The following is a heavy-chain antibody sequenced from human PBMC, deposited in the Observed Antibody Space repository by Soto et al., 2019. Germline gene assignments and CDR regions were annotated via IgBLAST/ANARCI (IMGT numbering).Heavy chain of an antibody. CDR2: IYYTGST. CDR1: GGSISGYY. J-gene: IGHJ5*02. Sequence: LSLTCTVSGGSISGYYWSWIRQPPGKGLEWIGFIYYTGSTKYNLSLRSRVTMSVDTAKNQFSLQLNSVTAADTAVYFCARDVRDTGYSYWFDPWGQGILVTVSS. CDR3: ARDVRDTGYSYWFDP. D-gene: IGHD3-9*01. V-gene: IGHV4-59*01.